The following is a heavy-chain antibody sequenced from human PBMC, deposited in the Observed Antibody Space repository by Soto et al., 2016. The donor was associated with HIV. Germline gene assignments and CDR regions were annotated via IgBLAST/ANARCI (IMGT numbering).Heavy chain of an antibody. CDR2: MNPNSGNT. CDR1: GYTFTSYD. CDR3: ARGRYCSGGSCLYGXDYMDV. D-gene: IGHD2-15*01. Sequence: QVQLVQSGAEVKKPGASVKVSCKASGYTFTSYDINWVRQATGQGLEWMGWMNPNSGNTGYAQNFQGRATITRNTSISTAYMELSSLRSEDTAVYYCARGRYCSGGSCLYGXDYMDVWGKGTTVTVSS. J-gene: IGHJ6*03. V-gene: IGHV1-8*03.